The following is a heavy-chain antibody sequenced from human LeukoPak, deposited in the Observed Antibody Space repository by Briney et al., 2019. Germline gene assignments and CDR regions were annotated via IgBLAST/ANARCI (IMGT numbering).Heavy chain of an antibody. J-gene: IGHJ4*02. Sequence: GGSLRLSCAASGFTFSSYAMRWVRQAPGKGLEWVAVISYDGSNKYYADSVKGRFTISRDNSKNTLYLQMNSLRAEDTAVYYCVRSVDSSGYYPYYFDYWGQGTLVTASS. CDR3: VRSVDSSGYYPYYFDY. D-gene: IGHD3-22*01. CDR1: GFTFSSYA. V-gene: IGHV3-30-3*01. CDR2: ISYDGSNK.